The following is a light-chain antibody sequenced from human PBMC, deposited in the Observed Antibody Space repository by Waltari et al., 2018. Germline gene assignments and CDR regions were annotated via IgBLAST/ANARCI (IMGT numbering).Light chain of an antibody. CDR2: WAS. J-gene: IGKJ2*01. CDR1: QSLLYSSNNKNC. Sequence: DIVMTQSPDSLAVSLGERATINCKSSQSLLYSSNNKNCLAWYQQKPGQPPKLLVYWASTRESGVPDRFSGSGSGTDFTLTISSLQAEDVAVYYCQQYYTTLYTFGQGTKLEIK. V-gene: IGKV4-1*01. CDR3: QQYYTTLYT.